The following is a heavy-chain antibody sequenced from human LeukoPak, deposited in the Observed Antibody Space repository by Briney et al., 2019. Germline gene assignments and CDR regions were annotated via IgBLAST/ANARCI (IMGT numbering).Heavy chain of an antibody. J-gene: IGHJ4*02. CDR3: AKFNIVVVPAAAFEY. D-gene: IGHD2-2*01. Sequence: GGSLRLSCAASGFTFSTYSMNWVRQAPGKGLEWVSSISSNNRYIYYADFVKGRFIISRDNSKNTLYLQMNSLRAEDTATYYCAKFNIVVVPAAAFEYWGQGTLVTVSS. CDR2: ISSNNRYI. CDR1: GFTFSTYS. V-gene: IGHV3-21*04.